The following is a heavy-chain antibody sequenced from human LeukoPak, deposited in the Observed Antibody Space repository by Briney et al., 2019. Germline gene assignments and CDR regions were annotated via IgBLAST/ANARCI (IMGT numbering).Heavy chain of an antibody. CDR1: GFTFSSYA. Sequence: GGSLRLSCAASGFTFSSYAMSWVRQAPGKGLEWVSAISGSGGSTYYADSVKGRFTISRYNSKNTLYLQMNSLRAEDTDVYYCAKHRWVDMSTTECDYWGQGTLVTVSS. D-gene: IGHD5-24*01. CDR3: AKHRWVDMSTTECDY. CDR2: ISGSGGST. V-gene: IGHV3-23*01. J-gene: IGHJ4*02.